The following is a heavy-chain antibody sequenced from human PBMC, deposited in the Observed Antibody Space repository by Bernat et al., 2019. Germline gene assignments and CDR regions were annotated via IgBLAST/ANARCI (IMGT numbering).Heavy chain of an antibody. D-gene: IGHD2-21*01. CDR3: EKGGGDGGWGAFDI. J-gene: IGHJ3*02. CDR2: LSHGDGST. Sequence: EVQLLESGGAVVQPGGSLRLSCTSSGFSFSSSAMSWVRQAPGKGLEWVSTLSHGDGSTYYADSVKGRFIISRDNSRNTLYLQMNSLRAEDTAVYYCEKGGGDGGWGAFDIWGQGTMVSVSS. V-gene: IGHV3-23*01. CDR1: GFSFSSSA.